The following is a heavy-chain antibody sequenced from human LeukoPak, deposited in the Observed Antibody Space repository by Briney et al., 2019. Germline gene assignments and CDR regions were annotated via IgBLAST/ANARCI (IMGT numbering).Heavy chain of an antibody. D-gene: IGHD3-16*02. CDR2: ISASGSAT. Sequence: GGSLRLSCAASGFIFSNYGMNWVRQAPGKGLEWVAAISASGSATSYADSVKGRFTISRDNSKNTLYLQMNSLRAEDTAVYYCATSFGGVIVEAFDIWGQGTVVTVSS. V-gene: IGHV3-23*01. J-gene: IGHJ3*02. CDR3: ATSFGGVIVEAFDI. CDR1: GFIFSNYG.